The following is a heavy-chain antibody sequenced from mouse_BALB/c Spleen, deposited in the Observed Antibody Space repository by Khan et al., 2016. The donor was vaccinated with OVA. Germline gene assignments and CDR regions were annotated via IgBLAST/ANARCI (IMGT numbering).Heavy chain of an antibody. V-gene: IGHV14-3*02. J-gene: IGHJ3*01. Sequence: VQLQQSGAELVKPGASVKLSCTASGFNIKDTNMHWVKQRPEQGPEWIGSIGTANGDIKYDPKFQDKATIAADKSSNTAYLQLDSLTSEDTAVYYCATRYGNPFSYWGQGTLVSVSA. CDR2: IGTANGDI. D-gene: IGHD2-1*01. CDR3: ATRYGNPFSY. CDR1: GFNIKDTN.